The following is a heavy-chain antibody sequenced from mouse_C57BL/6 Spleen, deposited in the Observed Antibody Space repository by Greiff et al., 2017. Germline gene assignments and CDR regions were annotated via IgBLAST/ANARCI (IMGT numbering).Heavy chain of an antibody. J-gene: IGHJ3*01. Sequence: VQLQESGADLMKPGASVKLSCKATGYTFTGYWIEWVKQRPGHGLEWIGEILPGSGSTNYNEKFKVKAKFTADTSSNTAYRRLCSLTTDDSAIYYCANPSWGKAYWGQGTLVTVSA. CDR3: ANPSWGKAY. D-gene: IGHD4-1*01. CDR1: GYTFTGYW. CDR2: ILPGSGST. V-gene: IGHV1-9*01.